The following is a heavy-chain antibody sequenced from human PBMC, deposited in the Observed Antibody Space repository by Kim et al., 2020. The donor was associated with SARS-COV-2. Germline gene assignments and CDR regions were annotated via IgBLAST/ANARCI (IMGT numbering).Heavy chain of an antibody. D-gene: IGHD2-2*01. CDR3: AIGVGYCSSTSCYVIDY. Sequence: LKSRVTISVDTSKNQFSLKLSSVTAADTAVYYCAIGVGYCSSTSCYVIDYWGQGTLVTVSS. V-gene: IGHV4-59*09. J-gene: IGHJ4*02.